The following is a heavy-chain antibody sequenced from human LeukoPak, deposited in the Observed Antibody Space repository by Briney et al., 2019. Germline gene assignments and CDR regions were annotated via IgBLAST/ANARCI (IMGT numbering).Heavy chain of an antibody. V-gene: IGHV4-4*07. CDR3: ARGVLWFGESSHHFDY. CDR2: IYVSGST. Sequence: SETLSLTCTVSGGSVSSYYWSWIRQPAGKGLEWIGRIYVSGSTKYSPSLKSRVTMSLDTSKNQFSLKLSSVAAAYTAVYFCARGVLWFGESSHHFDYWGQGTLVTVSS. CDR1: GGSVSSYY. D-gene: IGHD3-10*01. J-gene: IGHJ4*02.